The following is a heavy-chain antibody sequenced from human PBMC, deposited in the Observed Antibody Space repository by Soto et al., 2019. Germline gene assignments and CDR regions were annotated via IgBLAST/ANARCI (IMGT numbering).Heavy chain of an antibody. CDR1: GFTFSDYY. V-gene: IGHV3-11*05. J-gene: IGHJ4*02. D-gene: IGHD6-13*01. Sequence: QVQLVESGGGLVKPGGSLRLSCAASGFTFSDYYMSWIRQAPGKGLEWVSYISTGSSHTNYADSVKGRFTSSRDNAKNSLYLQMNSLRAEDTAVYYCARAIWGRSSWWDYWGQGTLVTVSS. CDR2: ISTGSSHT. CDR3: ARAIWGRSSWWDY.